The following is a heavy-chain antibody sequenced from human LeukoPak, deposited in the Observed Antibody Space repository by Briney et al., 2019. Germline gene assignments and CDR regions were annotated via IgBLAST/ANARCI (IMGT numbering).Heavy chain of an antibody. Sequence: PGGSLRLSCAASGFTFSSYAMHWVRLPPGKGLEYVSGISSNGGTTSYADSVQGRFTISRDNSKNMLYLQMGSLRGEDMAVYYCAKVGSGWPGYYFDYWGQGTLVTVSS. V-gene: IGHV3-64*02. CDR2: ISSNGGTT. J-gene: IGHJ4*02. D-gene: IGHD6-19*01. CDR1: GFTFSSYA. CDR3: AKVGSGWPGYYFDY.